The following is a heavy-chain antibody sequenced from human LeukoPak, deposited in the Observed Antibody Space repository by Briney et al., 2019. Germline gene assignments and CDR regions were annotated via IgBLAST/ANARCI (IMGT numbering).Heavy chain of an antibody. CDR2: VDPEADET. V-gene: IGHV1-24*01. CDR1: GYTLTELS. CDR3: ATGHGAYVFDY. Sequence: ASVTVSCKVSGYTLTELSMHWVRQAPGRGLEGMGGVDPEADETLYAQKFQGTVPMTEAPSTDTAYMELRRLRSADTAVYYCATGHGAYVFDYWGPGTLVTVSS. J-gene: IGHJ4*02. D-gene: IGHD4-17*01.